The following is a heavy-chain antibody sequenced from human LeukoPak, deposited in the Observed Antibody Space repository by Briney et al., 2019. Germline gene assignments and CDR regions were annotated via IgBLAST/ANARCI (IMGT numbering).Heavy chain of an antibody. V-gene: IGHV4-39*07. CDR2: IYHSGST. CDR1: GGSISSSSYY. CDR3: ARAHDHIAGRYFDY. J-gene: IGHJ4*02. D-gene: IGHD6-13*01. Sequence: SETLSLICTVSGGSISSSSYYWGWIRQPPGKGLEWIGSIYHSGSTYYNPSLKSRVTISVDRSKNQFSLKLSSVTAADTAVYYCARAHDHIAGRYFDYWGQGTLVTVSS.